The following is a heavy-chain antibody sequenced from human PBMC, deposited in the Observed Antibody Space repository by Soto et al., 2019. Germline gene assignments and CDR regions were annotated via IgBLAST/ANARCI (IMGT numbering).Heavy chain of an antibody. V-gene: IGHV3-64D*08. J-gene: IGHJ4*02. D-gene: IGHD2-2*01. CDR1: GLTLSAYA. Sequence: GGSLRLSCSASGLTLSAYAMHWVRQAPGKGLQYVSAISGEGGSTFYADSVKGRFTISRDNSKNTLYLHMSSLRGEDTAVYYCERRYCPTSSCNQLDYWGQGTLVTVSS. CDR2: ISGEGGST. CDR3: ERRYCPTSSCNQLDY.